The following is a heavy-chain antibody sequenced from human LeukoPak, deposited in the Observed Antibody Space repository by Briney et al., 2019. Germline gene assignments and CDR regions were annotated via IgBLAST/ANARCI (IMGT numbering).Heavy chain of an antibody. CDR2: IYHSGST. V-gene: IGHV4-4*02. J-gene: IGHJ5*02. CDR1: GGSTSSSNW. D-gene: IGHD2-15*01. CDR3: ARRCSGGSCSSGWFDP. Sequence: PSGTLSLTCAVSGGSTSSSNWWSWVRQPPGKGLEWIGEIYHSGSTNYNPSLKSRVTISVDKSKNQFSLKLSSVTAADTAVYYCARRCSGGSCSSGWFDPWGQGTLVTVSS.